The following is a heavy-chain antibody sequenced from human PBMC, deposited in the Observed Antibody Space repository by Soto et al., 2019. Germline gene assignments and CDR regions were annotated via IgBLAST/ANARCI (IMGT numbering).Heavy chain of an antibody. CDR2: IFSNDEK. CDR3: ARIVVVPAAIRTMWFDP. CDR1: GFSLSNARMG. J-gene: IGHJ5*02. Sequence: SGPTLVNPTETLTLTCTVSGFSLSNARMGVSWIRQPPGKALEWLAHIFSNDEKSYSTSLKSRLTISKDTSKSQVVLTMTNSDPVDTATYYCARIVVVPAAIRTMWFDPRGQGTLVTVSS. V-gene: IGHV2-26*01. D-gene: IGHD2-2*02.